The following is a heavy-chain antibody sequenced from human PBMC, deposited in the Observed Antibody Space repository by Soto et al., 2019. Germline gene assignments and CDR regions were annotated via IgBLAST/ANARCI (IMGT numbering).Heavy chain of an antibody. Sequence: SETLSLTCTVSGGSISSYYWSWIRQPPGKGLEWIGYVYNSGSTNYNPSLKSRVTISIDTSKNQFSLKLTSLTATDTAVYYCARGGPSSQWLDPWGQGTLVTVSS. J-gene: IGHJ5*02. V-gene: IGHV4-59*01. CDR3: ARGGPSSQWLDP. CDR2: VYNSGST. CDR1: GGSISSYY.